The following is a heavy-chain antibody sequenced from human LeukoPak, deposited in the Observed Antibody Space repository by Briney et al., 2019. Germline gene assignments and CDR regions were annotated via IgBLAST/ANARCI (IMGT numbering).Heavy chain of an antibody. CDR1: GFTFSSSA. V-gene: IGHV3-23*01. CDR3: AKGGLRDGYSYAS. D-gene: IGHD5-24*01. Sequence: PGGSLRVSCAASGFTFSSSAMSWVRQAPGKGLEWVSAISNNGGYTYYADSVNGRFTISRDNSKNTLSLQMNSLRAADTAVYYCAKGGLRDGYSYASWGQGTLITVSS. CDR2: ISNNGGYT. J-gene: IGHJ5*02.